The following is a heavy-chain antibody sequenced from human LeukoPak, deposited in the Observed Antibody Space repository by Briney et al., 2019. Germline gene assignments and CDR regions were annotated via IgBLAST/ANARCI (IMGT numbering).Heavy chain of an antibody. CDR1: GSIFTSYW. V-gene: IGHV5-10-1*01. CDR2: IDPSDSYT. Sequence: GVSRYISREASGSIFTSYWVRWVRQLAGEGLEWGGTIDPSDSYTKYSPSFQGHVTISADKSITTASLQWSSLKASDTAIYYCARRDWLHQRFNVFDVWGPGTMVIVSS. CDR3: ARRDWLHQRFNVFDV. J-gene: IGHJ3*01. D-gene: IGHD5-24*01.